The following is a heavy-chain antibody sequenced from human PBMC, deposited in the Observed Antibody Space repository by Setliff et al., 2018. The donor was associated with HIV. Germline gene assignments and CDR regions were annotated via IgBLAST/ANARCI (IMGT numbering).Heavy chain of an antibody. CDR3: ARQLSNSLES. D-gene: IGHD1-1*01. J-gene: IGHJ4*02. V-gene: IGHV4-61*09. CDR1: SGSITSAGYY. CDR2: ISTSGST. Sequence: SETLSLTCTVSSGSITSAGYYWGWIRQPAGKGLEWIGHISTSGSTNYNPSLKSRVTVSVDTSKNQFSLRLNSVTAADTAVYYCARQLSNSLESWGQGTPVTVSS.